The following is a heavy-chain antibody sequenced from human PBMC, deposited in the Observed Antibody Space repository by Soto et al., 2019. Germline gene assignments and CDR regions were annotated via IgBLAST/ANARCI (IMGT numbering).Heavy chain of an antibody. CDR2: FFIGGNT. D-gene: IGHD6-13*01. Sequence: SETLSLTCTVSGGSISSSTYYWGWMRQPPGKGLEWIASFFIGGNTYYNPSLKSRVTISVDTSKNQFSLKLSSVTAADTAVYYCARGVGSSWHNPYNWFDPWGQGTLVTVSS. CDR1: GGSISSSTYY. J-gene: IGHJ5*02. CDR3: ARGVGSSWHNPYNWFDP. V-gene: IGHV4-39*07.